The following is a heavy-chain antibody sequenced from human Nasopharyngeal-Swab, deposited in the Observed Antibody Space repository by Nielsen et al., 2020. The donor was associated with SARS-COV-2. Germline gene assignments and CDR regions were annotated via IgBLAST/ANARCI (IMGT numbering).Heavy chain of an antibody. V-gene: IGHV3-30*03. D-gene: IGHD3-9*01. Sequence: GESLKISCAASGFTFSGYGIHWVRQATGKGLEWVAVTSSDGSENYYADSLKGRFTISRDNSKNTLYLQMNSLRAEDTAVYYCARAAVKYEYLTGYSWSYHYYGMDVWGQGTTVTVSS. J-gene: IGHJ6*02. CDR3: ARAAVKYEYLTGYSWSYHYYGMDV. CDR1: GFTFSGYG. CDR2: TSSDGSEN.